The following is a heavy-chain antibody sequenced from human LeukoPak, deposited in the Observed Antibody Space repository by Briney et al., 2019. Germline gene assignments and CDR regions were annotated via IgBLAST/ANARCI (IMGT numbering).Heavy chain of an antibody. D-gene: IGHD2-15*01. J-gene: IGHJ4*02. CDR2: VNQDGGEK. CDR3: AKDGAATLYYFDY. CDR1: GFTFGSYW. Sequence: GGSLRLSCAASGFTFGSYWMSWVRQAPGKGLEWVANVNQDGGEKHYVDFVKGRFTISRDSSKNTLYLHMNSLRAEDTAVYYCAKDGAATLYYFDYWGQGTQVTVSS. V-gene: IGHV3-7*03.